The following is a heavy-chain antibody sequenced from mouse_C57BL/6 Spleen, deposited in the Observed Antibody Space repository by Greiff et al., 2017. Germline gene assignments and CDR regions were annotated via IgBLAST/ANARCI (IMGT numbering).Heavy chain of an antibody. CDR1: GYTFTDYE. V-gene: IGHV1-15*01. J-gene: IGHJ1*03. CDR3: TRSFYYGTLWYFDV. D-gene: IGHD1-1*01. CDR2: IDPETGGT. Sequence: QVHVKQSGAELVRPGASVTLSCKASGYTFTDYEMHWVKQTPVHGLEWIGAIDPETGGTAYNQKFKGKAILTADKSSSTAYMELRSLTSEDSAVYYCTRSFYYGTLWYFDVWGTGTTVTVSS.